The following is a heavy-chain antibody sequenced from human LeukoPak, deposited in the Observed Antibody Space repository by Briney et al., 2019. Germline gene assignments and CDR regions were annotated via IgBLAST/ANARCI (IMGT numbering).Heavy chain of an antibody. V-gene: IGHV1-69*04. J-gene: IGHJ4*02. CDR1: VATFSSYA. CDR3: RREGLRYDSSGYYYDY. D-gene: IGHD3-22*01. CDR2: IIPIFGIA. Sequence: SLKVSCTASVATFSSYAISWVRHSPGHGLEWMGRIIPIFGIADYAQKFQGRVTITADKSTSTAYMELSSLRSEDTAVYYCRREGLRYDSSGYYYDYWGQGTLVTVSS.